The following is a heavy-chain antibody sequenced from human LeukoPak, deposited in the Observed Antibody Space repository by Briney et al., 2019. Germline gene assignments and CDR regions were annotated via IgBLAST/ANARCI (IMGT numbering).Heavy chain of an antibody. CDR2: ISGSGKT. V-gene: IGHV3-23*01. CDR3: AKERDAKGYFDY. Sequence: GGSLRLSCAASGFSFSTYAMSWVRQAPGQGLKWVSAISGSGKTYYPDSVKGRFTISRDNSKNTLFLQMNGLRAEDTAVYYCAKERDAKGYFDYWGQGTLVTVSS. J-gene: IGHJ4*02. CDR1: GFSFSTYA.